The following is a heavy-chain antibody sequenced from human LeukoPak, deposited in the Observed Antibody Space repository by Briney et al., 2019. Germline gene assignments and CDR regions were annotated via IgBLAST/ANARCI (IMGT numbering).Heavy chain of an antibody. J-gene: IGHJ4*02. CDR1: GFTVSDNY. CDR3: ARALSSRGWYYFDY. CDR2: IYSGGST. Sequence: GGSLRLSCAASGFTVSDNYISWVRQAPGKGLEWVSVIYSGGSTYYADSVKGRFTISRDNSKSTLYLQMNSLRAEDTAVYCCARALSSRGWYYFDYWGQGTLVTVSS. V-gene: IGHV3-53*01. D-gene: IGHD6-13*01.